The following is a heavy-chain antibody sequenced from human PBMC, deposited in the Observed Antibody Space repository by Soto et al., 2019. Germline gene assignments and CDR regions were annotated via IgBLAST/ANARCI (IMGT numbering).Heavy chain of an antibody. CDR2: IIPILGIA. CDR3: ASNAAGFGTNTEVFDI. CDR1: GGTFSSYT. J-gene: IGHJ3*02. Sequence: SVKVSCKASGGTFSSYTISWGRQAPGQGLEWMGRIIPILGIANYAQKFQGRVTITADKSTSTAYMELSSLRSEDTAVYYCASNAAGFGTNTEVFDIWGQGTMVTVSS. D-gene: IGHD6-13*01. V-gene: IGHV1-69*02.